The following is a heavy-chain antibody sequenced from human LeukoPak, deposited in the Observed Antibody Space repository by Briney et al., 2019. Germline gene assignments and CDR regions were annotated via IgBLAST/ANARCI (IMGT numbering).Heavy chain of an antibody. Sequence: GASVKVSCKASGYTFIGYYMHWVRQAPGQGLEWLGWINPNSGGTNYAQKFQGWVTMTRDTSISTAYMELSRLRSDDTAVYYCARDRYGSGSYYGYWGQGTLVTVSS. V-gene: IGHV1-2*04. CDR1: GYTFIGYY. D-gene: IGHD3-10*01. CDR2: INPNSGGT. J-gene: IGHJ4*02. CDR3: ARDRYGSGSYYGY.